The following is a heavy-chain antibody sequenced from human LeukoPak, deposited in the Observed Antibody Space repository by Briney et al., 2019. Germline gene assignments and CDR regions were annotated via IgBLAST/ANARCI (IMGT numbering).Heavy chain of an antibody. J-gene: IGHJ4*02. D-gene: IGHD5-24*01. CDR3: ARVRDGYPYYFDY. CDR2: IYYSGST. CDR1: GGSISSSSYY. V-gene: IGHV4-39*07. Sequence: SETLSLTCTVSGGSISSSSYYWGWIRQPPGKGLEWIGSIYYSGSTYYNPSLKSRVTISVDTSKNQFSLKVTSVTAADTAVYYCARVRDGYPYYFDYWGQGTLVTVSS.